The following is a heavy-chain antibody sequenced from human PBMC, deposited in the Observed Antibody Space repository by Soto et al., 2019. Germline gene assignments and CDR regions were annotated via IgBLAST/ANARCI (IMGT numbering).Heavy chain of an antibody. Sequence: PSETLSLTCVVYGGSFSGYSWSWIRQPPGKGLEWIGEITHSGSTNYNPSLKSRVTKTVDTSKNQFSQKMSTVTTADKDEYYYTKETTYYYDSTGFRTDDAFDIWGQGIMVT. J-gene: IGHJ3*02. CDR2: ITHSGST. CDR1: GGSFSGYS. V-gene: IGHV4-34*01. D-gene: IGHD3-22*01. CDR3: TKETTYYYDSTGFRTDDAFDI.